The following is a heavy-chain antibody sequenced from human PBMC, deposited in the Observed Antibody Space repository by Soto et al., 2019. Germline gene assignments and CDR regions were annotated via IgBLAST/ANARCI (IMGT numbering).Heavy chain of an antibody. CDR3: ARGGSSWLNSWRGGKCMDV. CDR2: IYYSGST. V-gene: IGHV4-30-2*03. J-gene: IGHJ6*02. CDR1: GGSINSGGYS. D-gene: IGHD6-13*01. Sequence: SETLSLTCAVSGGSINSGGYSWSWIRQPPGKGLEWIGCIYYSGSTCYNPSLKSRVTVSVDTSKNQFSLKLSSVTAADTAVYYCARGGSSWLNSWRGGKCMDVWGQGTTVTVSS.